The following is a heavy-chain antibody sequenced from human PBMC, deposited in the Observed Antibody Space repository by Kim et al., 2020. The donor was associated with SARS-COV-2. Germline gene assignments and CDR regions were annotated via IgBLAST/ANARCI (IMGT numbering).Heavy chain of an antibody. Sequence: ASVKVSCKASGYTFTSYAMHWVRRAPGQRLEWMGWINAGNGNTKYSQKFQGRVTITRDTSASTAYMELSSLRSEDTAVYYCARGQMVRGVIITMSYYYYGMEVWGEGTTVTVS. CDR3: ARGQMVRGVIITMSYYYYGMEV. V-gene: IGHV1-3*01. CDR2: INAGNGNT. J-gene: IGHJ6*02. CDR1: GYTFTSYA. D-gene: IGHD3-10*01.